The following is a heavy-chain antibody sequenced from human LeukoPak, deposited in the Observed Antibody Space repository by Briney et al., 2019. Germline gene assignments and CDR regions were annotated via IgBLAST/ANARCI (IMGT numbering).Heavy chain of an antibody. CDR2: IYYSGST. J-gene: IGHJ3*02. D-gene: IGHD3-22*01. CDR3: ARGRRDYYDSSGDPGAFDI. CDR1: GGSISSSSYY. Sequence: SETLSLTCTVSGGSISSSSYYWGWIRQPPGKGLEWIGSIYYSGSTYYNPSLKSRVTISVDKSKNQFSLKLSSVTAADTAVYYCARGRRDYYDSSGDPGAFDIWGQGTMVTVSS. V-gene: IGHV4-39*07.